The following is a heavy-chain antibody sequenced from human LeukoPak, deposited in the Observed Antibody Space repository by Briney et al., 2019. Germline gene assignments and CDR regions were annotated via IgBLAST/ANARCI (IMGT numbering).Heavy chain of an antibody. J-gene: IGHJ4*02. CDR1: GDSITSGSYS. Sequence: PSETLSLTCTVSGDSITSGSYSWGWIRQPPGKRLEWIANIFYTGSTYYTPSLKSRVTISADTSNNQFSLRLTSVTAADTAVYYCARTTSTVPKLWQLWGQGTLVTVSS. CDR3: ARTTSTVPKLWQL. V-gene: IGHV4-39*01. CDR2: IFYTGST. D-gene: IGHD4-17*01.